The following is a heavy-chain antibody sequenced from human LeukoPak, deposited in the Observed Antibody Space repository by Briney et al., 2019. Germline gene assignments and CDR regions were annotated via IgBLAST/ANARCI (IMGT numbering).Heavy chain of an antibody. D-gene: IGHD4-11*01. J-gene: IGHJ4*02. V-gene: IGHV4-38-2*02. CDR3: ARAGLPTVTNGVHYFDY. CDR1: GYSISSGYY. Sequence: SETLSLTCTVSGYSISSGYYWGWIRQPPGKGLEWIGSIYHSGSTYYNPSLKSRVTISVDTSKNQFSLKLSSVTAADTAVYYCARAGLPTVTNGVHYFDYWGQGTLVTVSS. CDR2: IYHSGST.